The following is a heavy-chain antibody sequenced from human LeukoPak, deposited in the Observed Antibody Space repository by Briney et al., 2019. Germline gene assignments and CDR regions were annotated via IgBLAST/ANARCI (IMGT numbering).Heavy chain of an antibody. D-gene: IGHD1-26*01. CDR1: GFTVSSNY. J-gene: IGHJ6*02. CDR3: ARDYRRYGMDV. CDR2: IYSGGST. Sequence: GGSLRLSCAASGFTVSSNYMSWVRQAPGKGLEWVSVIYSGGSTYYADSVKGRFTISRDNSKNTLYHQMNSLRAEDTAVYYCARDYRRYGMDVWGQGTTVTVSS. V-gene: IGHV3-53*01.